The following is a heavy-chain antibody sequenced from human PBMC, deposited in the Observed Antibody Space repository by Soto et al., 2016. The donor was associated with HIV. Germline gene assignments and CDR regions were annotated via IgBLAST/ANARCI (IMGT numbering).Heavy chain of an antibody. CDR2: INSDGTST. CDR1: GFTFSSCW. CDR3: VRGTVHDYGSFDF. J-gene: IGHJ4*02. V-gene: IGHV3-74*03. D-gene: IGHD3-10*01. Sequence: EVQLVESGGGLVQPGKSLRLSCSASGFTFSSCWMYWVRQAPGKGLVWVSRINSDGTSTKYADSVKGRFIISRDNAKNILHMQMNSLRDEDSAVYFCVRGTVHDYGSFDFVGQGTLVTVSS.